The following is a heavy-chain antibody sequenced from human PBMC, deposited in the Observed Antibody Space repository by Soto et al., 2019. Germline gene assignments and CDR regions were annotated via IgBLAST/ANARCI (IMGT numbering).Heavy chain of an antibody. D-gene: IGHD1-1*01. CDR2: VKSELAGGTT. J-gene: IGHJ4*02. Sequence: EVQLAESGGGLVKPGGSLRLSCAASGFTFRNAWMSWVRQAPGKGLEWVGRVKSELAGGTTDLAAPVQGRFNISRDDSTHTLYLQMTSLQTEDTAVYYFTSAPGRNLLFWGQGTLVTVSS. CDR3: TSAPGRNLLF. V-gene: IGHV3-15*01. CDR1: GFTFRNAW.